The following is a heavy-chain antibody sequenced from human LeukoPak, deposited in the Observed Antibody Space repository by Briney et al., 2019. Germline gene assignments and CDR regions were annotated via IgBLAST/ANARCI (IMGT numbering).Heavy chain of an antibody. CDR1: GGSISSSSYY. Sequence: PSETLSLTCTVSGGSISSSSYYWGWIRQPPGKGLEWIGSIYYSGSTYYNPSLKSRVTISVDTSKNQSSLKLSSVTAADTAVYYCARGVMLFSFDYWGQGTLVTVSS. V-gene: IGHV4-39*01. D-gene: IGHD2-21*01. CDR2: IYYSGST. CDR3: ARGVMLFSFDY. J-gene: IGHJ4*02.